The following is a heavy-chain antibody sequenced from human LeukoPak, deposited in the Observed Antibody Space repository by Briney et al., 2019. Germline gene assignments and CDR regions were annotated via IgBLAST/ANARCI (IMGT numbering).Heavy chain of an antibody. D-gene: IGHD5-18*01. CDR1: GFTFSSYG. CDR2: IWYDGSNK. J-gene: IGHJ4*02. V-gene: IGHV3-33*06. Sequence: GGSLRLSCAASGFTFSSYGMHWVRQAPGKGLEWVAVIWYDGSNKYYADSVKGRFTISRDNSKNTLYLQMNSLRAEDTAVYYCAKSDTAMVYYSDYWGQGTLVTVSS. CDR3: AKSDTAMVYYSDY.